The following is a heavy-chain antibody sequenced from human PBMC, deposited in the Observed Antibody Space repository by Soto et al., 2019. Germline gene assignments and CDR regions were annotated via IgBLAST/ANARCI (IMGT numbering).Heavy chain of an antibody. J-gene: IGHJ4*02. CDR1: GGSISYYY. Sequence: SETLSLTCTVSGGSISYYYWNWIRQSPEKGLEWIGYIFHSGNTNFNPSLKSRLTISLDTSKKQFSLKLNSVTAADTAVYYCARGEFLSPLRFDYWGPGTLVTIS. CDR2: IFHSGNT. D-gene: IGHD3-10*01. CDR3: ARGEFLSPLRFDY. V-gene: IGHV4-59*01.